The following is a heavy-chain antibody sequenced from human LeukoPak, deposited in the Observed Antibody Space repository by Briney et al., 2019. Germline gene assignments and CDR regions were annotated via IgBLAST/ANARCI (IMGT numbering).Heavy chain of an antibody. Sequence: ASVKVSCKASGYTFTSYYMHWVRQAPGQGLEWMGVSNPSGVGTNYAQKFQGRVTMTRDTSTTTVYMELSSLRSEDTAVYYCARDKQPGDYWGQGALVTVSS. CDR3: ARDKQPGDY. CDR2: SNPSGVGT. J-gene: IGHJ4*02. D-gene: IGHD5-18*01. CDR1: GYTFTSYY. V-gene: IGHV1-46*01.